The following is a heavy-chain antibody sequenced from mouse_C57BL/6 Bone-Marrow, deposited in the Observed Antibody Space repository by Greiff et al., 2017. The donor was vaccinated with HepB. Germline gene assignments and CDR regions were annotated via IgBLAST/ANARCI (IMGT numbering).Heavy chain of an antibody. CDR1: GYTFTSYW. CDR2: IYPSDSET. V-gene: IGHV1-61*01. D-gene: IGHD4-1*01. CDR3: AIWVYAMDY. Sequence: VQLQQPGAELVKPGASVKLSCKASGYTFTSYWMHWVKQRPGQGLEWIGNIYPSDSETHYNQKFKDKATLTVDKSSSTAYMQLSSLTSEDSAVYYCAIWVYAMDYWGQGTSVTVSS. J-gene: IGHJ4*01.